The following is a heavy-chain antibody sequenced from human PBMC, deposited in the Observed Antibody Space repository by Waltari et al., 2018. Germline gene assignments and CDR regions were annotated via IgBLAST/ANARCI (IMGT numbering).Heavy chain of an antibody. CDR3: ARGRSIAAAGTKVYYFDY. J-gene: IGHJ4*02. CDR2: INHSGST. V-gene: IGHV4-34*01. Sequence: QVQLQQWGAGLLKPSETLSLTCAVYGGSFSGYYWSWIRQPPGKGLEWIGEINHSGSTNYNPSLKSRVTISGDTSKNQFSLKLSSVTAADTAVYYCARGRSIAAAGTKVYYFDYWGQGTLVTVSS. D-gene: IGHD6-13*01. CDR1: GGSFSGYY.